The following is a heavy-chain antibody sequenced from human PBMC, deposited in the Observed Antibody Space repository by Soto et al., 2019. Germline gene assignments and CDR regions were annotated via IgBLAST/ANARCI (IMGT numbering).Heavy chain of an antibody. CDR3: ARVRRTAGKRYFDY. CDR2: TYYSGST. J-gene: IGHJ4*02. V-gene: IGHV4-59*01. Sequence: SETLSLTCTVSGGSMIAYYWNWMRQPPGKGLQWIGYTYYSGSTTYNPSLKSRVTISVDSSKNQFSLKLDSVTPADTAVYYCARVRRTAGKRYFDYWGPGPLVTVSS. CDR1: GGSMIAYY. D-gene: IGHD6-13*01.